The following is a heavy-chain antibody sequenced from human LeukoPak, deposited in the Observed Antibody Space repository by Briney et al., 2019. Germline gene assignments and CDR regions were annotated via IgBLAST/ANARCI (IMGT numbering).Heavy chain of an antibody. CDR2: MNPNSGNT. J-gene: IGHJ4*02. CDR3: AVGGATGTTGDYFDY. Sequence: ASVKVSCKASGYTFTSYDINWVRQATGQGLEWMGWMNPNSGNTGYAQRFQGRVTMTRNTSISTAYMELSSLRSEDTAVYYCAVGGATGTTGDYFDYWGQGTLVTVSS. D-gene: IGHD1-1*01. CDR1: GYTFTSYD. V-gene: IGHV1-8*01.